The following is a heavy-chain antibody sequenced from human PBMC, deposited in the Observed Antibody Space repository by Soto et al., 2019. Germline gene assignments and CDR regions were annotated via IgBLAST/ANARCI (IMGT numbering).Heavy chain of an antibody. V-gene: IGHV3-72*01. CDR2: SRSRVNNFST. CDR3: SRVGPSAKSPDY. D-gene: IGHD2-15*01. CDR1: AVPEFSLSDQY. Sequence: PGGSLRLSCTVSAVPEFSLSDQYMDWVRQAPGKGLEWVGRSRSRVNNFSTAYAASVRCRFTISRDESKNTVYLKMHSLKTDDTAVYYCSRVGPSAKSPDYWGQGTLVTVSS. J-gene: IGHJ4*02.